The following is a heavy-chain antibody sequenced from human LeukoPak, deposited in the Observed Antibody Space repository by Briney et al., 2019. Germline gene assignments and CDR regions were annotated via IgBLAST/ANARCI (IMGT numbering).Heavy chain of an antibody. CDR2: IYYNGNT. CDR3: ARGGYCSSISCPFDY. V-gene: IGHV4-31*03. Sequence: SRTLSPTCTVSGGSISSGGYYWSWIRQHPGKGLEWIGYIYYNGNTYYNPSLKSRVTISVDTSKNQFSLKLSSVTAADTAVYYCARGGYCSSISCPFDYWGQGTLVTVSS. CDR1: GGSISSGGYY. J-gene: IGHJ4*02. D-gene: IGHD2-2*01.